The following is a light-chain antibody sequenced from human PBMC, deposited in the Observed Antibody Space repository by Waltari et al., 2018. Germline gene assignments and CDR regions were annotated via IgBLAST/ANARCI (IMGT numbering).Light chain of an antibody. CDR1: SSDVGRYEL. CDR3: CSYAGSSYV. Sequence: QSALTQPASVSGSPGQSITISCTGTSSDVGRYELVSWYQQHPDKAPKLIIFEDTKRPSGISNRFSGSKSGNTASLTISGLQAEDEADYYCCSYAGSSYVFGTGTKVTVL. V-gene: IGLV2-23*01. CDR2: EDT. J-gene: IGLJ1*01.